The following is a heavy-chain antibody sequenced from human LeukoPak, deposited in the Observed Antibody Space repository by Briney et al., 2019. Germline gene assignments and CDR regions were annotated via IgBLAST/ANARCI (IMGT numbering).Heavy chain of an antibody. V-gene: IGHV3-23*01. CDR1: GLTFSNYG. CDR2: ISGSGGNT. CDR3: AKDDGGSYYIYYYYMDV. J-gene: IGHJ6*03. D-gene: IGHD1-26*01. Sequence: GGSLRLSCAASGLTFSNYGMSWVRQAPGKGLEWVSAISGSGGNTYYADSVKGRFTISRDNSKDTLYLQMNSLRAEDTAVYYCAKDDGGSYYIYYYYMDVWGKGTTVTISS.